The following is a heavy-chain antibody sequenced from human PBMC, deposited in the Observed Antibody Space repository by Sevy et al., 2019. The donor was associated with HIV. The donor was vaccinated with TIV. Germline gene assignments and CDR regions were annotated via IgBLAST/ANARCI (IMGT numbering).Heavy chain of an antibody. J-gene: IGHJ4*02. CDR1: GGSISSNY. CDR3: ARSSGYSHGDFDY. CDR2: IYSSGSS. Sequence: SETLSLTCTVSGGSISSNYWSWIRQPPGKGLEWIGYIYSSGSSYNPSLKSRVSISMDTSKNQFSLKLNSVTAADTAVYYCARSSGYSHGDFDYWGQGTLVTVSS. V-gene: IGHV4-59*01. D-gene: IGHD5-18*01.